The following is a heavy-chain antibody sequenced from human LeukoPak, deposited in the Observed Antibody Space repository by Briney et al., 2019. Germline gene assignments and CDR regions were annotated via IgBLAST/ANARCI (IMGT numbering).Heavy chain of an antibody. CDR3: AKGHYYGSGSLDY. CDR2: IGGRDGST. CDR1: GFTFSSYG. J-gene: IGHJ4*02. Sequence: GGSLRLSCAASGFTFSSYGMSWVRKAPGKGLEWVSVIGGRDGSTYYADSVKGRFTISRDNSKNTLYVQMNSLRAEDTAVYYCAKGHYYGSGSLDYWGQGTLVTVSS. V-gene: IGHV3-23*01. D-gene: IGHD3-10*01.